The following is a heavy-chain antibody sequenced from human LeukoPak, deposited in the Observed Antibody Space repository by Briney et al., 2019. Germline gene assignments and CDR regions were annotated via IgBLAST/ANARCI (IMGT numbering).Heavy chain of an antibody. CDR2: INIDSITV. CDR3: STAKFDN. V-gene: IGHV3-48*01. Sequence: GGSLRLSCAASGFTFSRYGMHWVRQAPGKGLEWVSYINIDSITVNYADSVKGRFTISRDNAKNSLYLQMNSLRAEDTAVYYCSTAKFDNWGQGTLVTVSS. CDR1: GFTFSRYG. J-gene: IGHJ4*02.